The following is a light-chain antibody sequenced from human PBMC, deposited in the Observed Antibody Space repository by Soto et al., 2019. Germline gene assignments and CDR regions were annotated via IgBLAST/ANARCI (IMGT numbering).Light chain of an antibody. V-gene: IGKV3-11*01. CDR3: QQRTKT. Sequence: EIVLTQSPVTLCLSPGERATLSCRTSQSVSTYLAWYQQKPGQAPRLLIYDASNRATGIPARFSGSGSGTDFTLTISSLEPEDFAVYYCQQRTKTFGQGTRLEIK. CDR2: DAS. CDR1: QSVSTY. J-gene: IGKJ5*01.